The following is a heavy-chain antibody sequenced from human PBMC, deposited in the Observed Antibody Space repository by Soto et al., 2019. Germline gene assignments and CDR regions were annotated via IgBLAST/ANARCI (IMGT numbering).Heavy chain of an antibody. V-gene: IGHV5-10-1*01. Sequence: GESLKISCKGSGYSFTSYWISWVRQMPGKGLEWMGRIDPSDSYTNYSPSFQGHVTISADKSISTAYLQWSSLKASDTAMYYCARNHPSLLPYFDWLVHFDYWGQGPLVTVST. CDR2: IDPSDSYT. CDR1: GYSFTSYW. CDR3: ARNHPSLLPYFDWLVHFDY. J-gene: IGHJ4*02. D-gene: IGHD3-9*01.